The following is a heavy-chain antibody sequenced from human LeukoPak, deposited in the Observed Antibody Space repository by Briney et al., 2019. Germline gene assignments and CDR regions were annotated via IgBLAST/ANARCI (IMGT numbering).Heavy chain of an antibody. CDR1: GFTFTSYA. Sequence: PGGSLRLSCSASGFTFTSYAMHWVRQAPGKGLEYVSAISSNGGTTYYADSVKGRFTISRDNSKNTLYLQMSSLRAEDTAVYYCVPLYYYGMDVWGQGTTVTVSS. CDR2: ISSNGGTT. D-gene: IGHD3-16*02. CDR3: VPLYYYGMDV. J-gene: IGHJ6*02. V-gene: IGHV3-64D*06.